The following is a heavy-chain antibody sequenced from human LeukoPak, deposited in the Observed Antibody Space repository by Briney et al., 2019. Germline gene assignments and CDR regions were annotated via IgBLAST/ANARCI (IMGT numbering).Heavy chain of an antibody. CDR2: ISSRSCYI. V-gene: IGHV3-21*01. J-gene: IGHJ5*02. D-gene: IGHD2-2*01. CDR1: GFTFSSYS. Sequence: GGSLRLSWAASGFTFSSYSMNWVRQAPGKGLEWGSSISSRSCYIYYADSVSGRFTFSRDNARNSLYLQMNSLRAEDTAVYYCASVLGSAEVPFARFDPWGQGTLATVSS. CDR3: ASVLGSAEVPFARFDP.